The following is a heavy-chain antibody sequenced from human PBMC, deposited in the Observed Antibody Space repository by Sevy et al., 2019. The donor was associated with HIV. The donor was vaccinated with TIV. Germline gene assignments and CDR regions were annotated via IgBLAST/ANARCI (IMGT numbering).Heavy chain of an antibody. V-gene: IGHV3-15*01. J-gene: IGHJ6*02. CDR1: GFTFSNAW. D-gene: IGHD4-17*01. Sequence: GGSLRLSCAASGFTFSNAWMSWVRQAPGKGLEWVGRIKSITDGGTTDYAAPVKGRFTIARDDSKTKLYLQMNSLKTEDTAVYYCTTTRDYGGYAGGIDVWGQGTTVTVSS. CDR3: TTTRDYGGYAGGIDV. CDR2: IKSITDGGTT.